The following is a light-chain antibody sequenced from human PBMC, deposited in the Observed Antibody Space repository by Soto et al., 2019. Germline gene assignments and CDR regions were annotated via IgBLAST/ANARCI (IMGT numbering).Light chain of an antibody. CDR2: GAS. Sequence: EIVLTQSPGTLSLSPGERATLSCRASQSVSSSYLAWYQQKPGQAPRLLIYGASSRATGIPDRFSGSGSGTDYTLTISRLEPEAFATSYCKRYGTSPLTFGQGTKVEIK. CDR1: QSVSSSY. CDR3: KRYGTSPLT. J-gene: IGKJ1*01. V-gene: IGKV3-20*01.